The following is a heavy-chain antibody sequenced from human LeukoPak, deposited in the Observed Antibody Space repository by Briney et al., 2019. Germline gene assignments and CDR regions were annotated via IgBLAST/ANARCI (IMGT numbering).Heavy chain of an antibody. CDR3: ASGQLDWTTYYFDY. J-gene: IGHJ4*02. CDR2: IYYSGST. V-gene: IGHV4-31*03. CDR1: GGSISSGGSY. Sequence: PSQTLSLTCTVSGGSISSGGSYWSWIRQHPGKGLEWIGYIYYSGSTYYNPSLKSRVTISVDTSKNQFSLKLSSVTAADTAVYYCASGQLDWTTYYFDYWGQGTLVTVSS. D-gene: IGHD2/OR15-2a*01.